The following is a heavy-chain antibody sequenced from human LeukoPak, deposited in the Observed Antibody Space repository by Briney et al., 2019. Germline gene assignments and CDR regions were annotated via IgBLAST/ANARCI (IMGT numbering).Heavy chain of an antibody. CDR2: IYHSGST. D-gene: IGHD5-12*01. J-gene: IGHJ4*02. CDR3: ARRPTNSGYAGDY. V-gene: IGHV4-38-2*02. CDR1: GYSISSGYY. Sequence: PSETLSLTCTVSGYSISSGYYGGWTRQRPGKGLEWIGSIYHSGSTYYNPSLKSRVTISVDTSKNHFSLQLSSVTAADTAVYYCARRPTNSGYAGDYWGQGTLVAVSS.